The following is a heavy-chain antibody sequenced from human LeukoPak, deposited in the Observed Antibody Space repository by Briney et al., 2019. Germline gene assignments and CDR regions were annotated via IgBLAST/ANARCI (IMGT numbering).Heavy chain of an antibody. CDR1: GASISSTNCY. CDR3: ARAAEALNSMIIRVPAQFDY. CDR2: IYFSGST. V-gene: IGHV4-39*07. Sequence: PSETLSLTCIVSGASISSTNCYWGWLRQPPGKGLEWIGSIYFSGSTYYNPSLKSRVTISVDTSKNQFSLKLSSVTAADTAVYYCARAAEALNSMIIRVPAQFDYWGQGTLVTVSS. J-gene: IGHJ4*02. D-gene: IGHD2-2*01.